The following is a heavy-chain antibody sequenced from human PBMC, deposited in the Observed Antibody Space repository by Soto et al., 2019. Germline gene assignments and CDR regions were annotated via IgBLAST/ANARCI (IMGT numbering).Heavy chain of an antibody. CDR1: GFTFSSNN. Sequence: GGSLRLSCVASGFTFSSNNMNWVRQTPGKGLEWVSYISSSSGTIYYADSVKGRFTISRDNGKNSLYLQMNSLTDEDTAVYYCARGGPVNWVDPWGQGTLVTVSS. CDR2: ISSSSGTI. CDR3: ARGGPVNWVDP. V-gene: IGHV3-48*02. D-gene: IGHD1-26*01. J-gene: IGHJ5*02.